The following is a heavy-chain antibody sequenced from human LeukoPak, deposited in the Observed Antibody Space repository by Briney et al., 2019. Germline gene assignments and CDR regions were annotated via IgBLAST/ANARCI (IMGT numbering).Heavy chain of an antibody. CDR3: ASLTYYYDSSGSGRYYYGMDV. D-gene: IGHD3-22*01. CDR2: IYYSGST. J-gene: IGHJ6*02. CDR1: GGSISSYY. Sequence: SETLSLTCTVSGGSISSYYWSWIRQPPGKGLEWIGYIYYSGSTNYNPSLKSRVTISVDTSKNQFSLKLSSVTAADTAVYYCASLTYYYDSSGSGRYYYGMDVWGQGTTVTVSS. V-gene: IGHV4-59*01.